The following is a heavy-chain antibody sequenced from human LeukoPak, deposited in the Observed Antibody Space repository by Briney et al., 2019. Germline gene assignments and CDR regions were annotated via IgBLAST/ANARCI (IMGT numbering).Heavy chain of an antibody. CDR2: IYTSRST. J-gene: IGHJ4*02. D-gene: IGHD3-22*01. Sequence: ASQTLSLTCTVSGGSLSGYYWNWIRQPAGKGLEWIGRIYTSRSTNYNPSLKSRITMSVDTSKNQFSLKLSSVTAADTAVYYCARGYSYEVDYWGQGTLVTVSS. CDR3: ARGYSYEVDY. V-gene: IGHV4-4*07. CDR1: GGSLSGYY.